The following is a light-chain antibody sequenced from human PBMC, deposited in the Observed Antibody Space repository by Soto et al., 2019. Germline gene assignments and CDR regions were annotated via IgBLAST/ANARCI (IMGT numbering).Light chain of an antibody. Sequence: ETVMTQSPAALSVSPGERATLSCRASQSVSKFVAWYHQKPGQVPRLLIYDASTRANCIPPRFSGSGSETEFTLTISSLQSEDFAVYYCQQYTSWPLTFGGGNKVEIK. V-gene: IGKV3-15*01. J-gene: IGKJ4*01. CDR2: DAS. CDR3: QQYTSWPLT. CDR1: QSVSKF.